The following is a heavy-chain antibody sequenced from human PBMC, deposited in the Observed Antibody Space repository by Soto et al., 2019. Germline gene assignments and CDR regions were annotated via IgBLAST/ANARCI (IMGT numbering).Heavy chain of an antibody. J-gene: IGHJ5*02. Sequence: SETLSLTCAVYGESLSASYWSWIRQPPGKGLEWIGDINHSGSADYNPSLKSRLSISIDKSRNQFSLNLISVTAADTAVYFCARRSRITVIVVPCTWFDPWGQGTLVTVSS. D-gene: IGHD2-21*01. CDR1: GESLSASY. CDR3: ARRSRITVIVVPCTWFDP. CDR2: INHSGSA. V-gene: IGHV4-34*01.